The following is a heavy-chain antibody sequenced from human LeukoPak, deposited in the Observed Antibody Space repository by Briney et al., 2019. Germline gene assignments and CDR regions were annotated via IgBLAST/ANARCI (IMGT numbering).Heavy chain of an antibody. CDR3: ARDYCSGGSCYSENWFDP. Sequence: GGSLRLSCAASGFTFSSYAMHWVRQAPGKGLEWVAVISYDGSNKYYADSMKGRFTISRDNSKTTLYLQMNSLRAEDTAVYYCARDYCSGGSCYSENWFDPWGQGTLVTVSS. D-gene: IGHD2-15*01. CDR1: GFTFSSYA. CDR2: ISYDGSNK. J-gene: IGHJ5*02. V-gene: IGHV3-30*04.